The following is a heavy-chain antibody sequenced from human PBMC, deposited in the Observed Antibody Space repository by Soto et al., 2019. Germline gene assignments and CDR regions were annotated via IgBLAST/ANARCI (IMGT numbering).Heavy chain of an antibody. V-gene: IGHV5-51*01. CDR1: GYSFTSYW. CDR2: IYPGDSDT. Sequence: PGESLKISCKGSGYSFTSYWIGWVRQMPGKGLEWMGIIYPGDSDTRYSPSFQGQVTISADKSISTAYLQWSSLKASDTAMYYCASSSLNFGLTGTTLNYYYMDVWGKGTTVTVSS. D-gene: IGHD1-7*01. J-gene: IGHJ6*03. CDR3: ASSSLNFGLTGTTLNYYYMDV.